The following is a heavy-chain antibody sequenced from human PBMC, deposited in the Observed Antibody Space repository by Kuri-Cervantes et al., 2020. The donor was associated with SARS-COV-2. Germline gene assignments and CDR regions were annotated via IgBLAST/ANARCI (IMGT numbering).Heavy chain of an antibody. CDR1: GFTFSDDY. V-gene: IGHV3-11*06. Sequence: GGSLRLSCAASGFTFSDDYMTWVRQAPGMGLEWVADISTTETYKNYADSVKGRFTISRDNAKNSLILQMSSLRAEDTAVYYCATSGTRGLEEWGQGTLVTVSS. CDR2: ISTTETYK. CDR3: ATSGTRGLEE. D-gene: IGHD5-24*01. J-gene: IGHJ4*02.